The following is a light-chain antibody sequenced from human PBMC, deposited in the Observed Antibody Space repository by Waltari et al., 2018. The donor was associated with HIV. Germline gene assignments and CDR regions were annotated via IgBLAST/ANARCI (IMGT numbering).Light chain of an antibody. CDR2: EDS. V-gene: IGLV3-10*01. CDR1: AFQTKS. Sequence: SYELTQPPSVSVSPGQTASITCSGDAFQTKSAYWYQQKSGQAPVLVIYEDSKRASGIPERVSGSSSGTMATLTISGAQVEDEGDYYCYSTDSSGYPLFGGGTKLTVL. J-gene: IGLJ2*01. CDR3: YSTDSSGYPL.